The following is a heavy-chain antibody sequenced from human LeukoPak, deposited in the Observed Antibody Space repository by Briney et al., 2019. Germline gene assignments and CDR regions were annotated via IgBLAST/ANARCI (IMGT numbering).Heavy chain of an antibody. J-gene: IGHJ6*03. D-gene: IGHD3-10*01. CDR2: INHSGST. V-gene: IGHV4-34*01. CDR3: ARGSSSYYMDV. CDR1: GGSFSGYY. Sequence: PSETLSLTCAVYGGSFSGYYWSWIRQPPGKGLEWIGEINHSGSTNYNPSLKSRVTISVDTSKNQFSLKLSSVTAADTAVYYCARGSSSYYMDVWGKGITVTVSS.